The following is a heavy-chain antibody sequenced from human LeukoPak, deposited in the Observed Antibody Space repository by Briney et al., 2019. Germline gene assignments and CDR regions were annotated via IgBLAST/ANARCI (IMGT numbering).Heavy chain of an antibody. CDR2: IYYSGST. CDR3: ARDRGDYDILTGKYGMDV. D-gene: IGHD3-9*01. J-gene: IGHJ6*02. CDR1: GGSISSGDYY. V-gene: IGHV4-30-4*01. Sequence: SETLSLTCTVSGGSISSGDYYWSWIRQPPGKGLEWIGYIYYSGSTYYNPSLKSRVTISVDTSKNQFSLKLSSVTAADTAVYYCARDRGDYDILTGKYGMDVWGQGTTVTVSS.